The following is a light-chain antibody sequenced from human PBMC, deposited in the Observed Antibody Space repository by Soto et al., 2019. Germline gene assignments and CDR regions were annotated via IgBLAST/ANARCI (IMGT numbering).Light chain of an antibody. CDR1: QSVLYSSNNKNY. J-gene: IGKJ1*01. Sequence: DIVMTQSPDSLAVSLGERATINCKSSQSVLYSSNNKNYLAWYQQKPRQPPKLLIYWASTRESGVPDRFSGSGSGTDFTLTISSRQAEDVAVYYCQQYYSAPWTFGQGTKVELK. CDR2: WAS. CDR3: QQYYSAPWT. V-gene: IGKV4-1*01.